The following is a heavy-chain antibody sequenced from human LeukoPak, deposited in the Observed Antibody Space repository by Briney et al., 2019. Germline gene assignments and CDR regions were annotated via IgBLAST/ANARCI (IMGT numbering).Heavy chain of an antibody. D-gene: IGHD1-14*01. V-gene: IGHV3-74*01. CDR3: VRKFATGD. CDR1: GFTFSSHL. Sequence: GGSLRLSCAVSGFTFSSHLMHWVRQAQGTGLGWVSSVKSDGTATNYADSVKGRFTISRDNAKNTLYLQMNSLRVEDTAVYYCVRKFATGDWGQGTLVTVSS. J-gene: IGHJ4*02. CDR2: VKSDGTAT.